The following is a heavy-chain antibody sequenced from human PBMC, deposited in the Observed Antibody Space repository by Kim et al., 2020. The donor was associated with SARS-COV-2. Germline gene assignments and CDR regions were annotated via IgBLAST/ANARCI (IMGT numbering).Heavy chain of an antibody. Sequence: SETLSLTCAVYGGSFSGYYWSWIRQPPGKGLEWIGEINHSGSTNYNPSLKSRVTISVDTSKNQFSLKLSSVTAADTAVYYCARGRRVLMVYATPLGWFDPWGQGTLVTVSS. CDR3: ARGRRVLMVYATPLGWFDP. V-gene: IGHV4-34*01. J-gene: IGHJ5*02. CDR2: INHSGST. D-gene: IGHD2-8*01. CDR1: GGSFSGYY.